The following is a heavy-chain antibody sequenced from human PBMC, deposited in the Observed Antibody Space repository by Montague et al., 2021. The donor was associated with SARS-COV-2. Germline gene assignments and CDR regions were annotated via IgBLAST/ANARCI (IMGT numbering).Heavy chain of an antibody. CDR2: IHYSGTT. Sequence: SETLSLTCTVSGGSVSSTSYYWDWIRQPPGKGLEWIGSIHYSGTTYYNPSLKSQVTISVDTSKNQFSLKLRSVTVADTAIYYCAGRVSGWLDAFDIWGQGTMVTVSS. D-gene: IGHD6-19*01. J-gene: IGHJ3*02. V-gene: IGHV4-39*01. CDR1: GGSVSSTSYY. CDR3: AGRVSGWLDAFDI.